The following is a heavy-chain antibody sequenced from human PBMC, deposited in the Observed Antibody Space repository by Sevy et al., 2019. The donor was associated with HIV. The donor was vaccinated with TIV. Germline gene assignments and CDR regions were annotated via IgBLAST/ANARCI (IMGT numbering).Heavy chain of an antibody. CDR3: RAIYFCARTLSGYDFNYFDY. D-gene: IGHD3-3*01. Sequence: ASVKVSCKASGYNFIDYYIHWLRQAPGNGLEWLGWINPKTAGTNLSQKFQGRHTMTTDTSSSTAYMVLTRLRSGDSLTHGDRAIYFCARTLSGYDFNYFDYWGQGTLVTVSS. CDR2: INPKTAGT. CDR1: GYNFIDYY. J-gene: IGHJ4*02. V-gene: IGHV1-2*02.